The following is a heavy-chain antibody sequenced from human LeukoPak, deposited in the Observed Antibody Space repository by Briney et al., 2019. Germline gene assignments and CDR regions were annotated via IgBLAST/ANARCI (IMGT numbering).Heavy chain of an antibody. D-gene: IGHD6-13*01. CDR1: GGSISSSSYY. CDR3: ARRSSAADIWVDP. CDR2: IFYSGST. J-gene: IGHJ5*02. V-gene: IGHV4-39*01. Sequence: SETLSLTCTVSGGSISSSSYYWGWIRQPPGKGLEWIGSIFYSGSTYYNPSLKSRVTILVDTSKNQFSLKLSSVTAADTAVYYCARRSSAADIWVDPWGQGTLVTASS.